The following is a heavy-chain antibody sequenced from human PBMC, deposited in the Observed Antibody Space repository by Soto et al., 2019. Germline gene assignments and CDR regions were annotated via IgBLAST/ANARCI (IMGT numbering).Heavy chain of an antibody. CDR3: VRGRGYSTGYFDY. Sequence: SETLSLTCSVSGDSVTSDTYYWGWIRQPPGRGLEWIGYFFYSENTYYNPSLKSRVTISVDSSKNHFSLNLHSVTAADSAIYYCVRGRGYSTGYFDYWGQGSQVTVSS. CDR1: GDSVTSDTYY. CDR2: FFYSENT. J-gene: IGHJ4*02. D-gene: IGHD3-3*01. V-gene: IGHV4-39*02.